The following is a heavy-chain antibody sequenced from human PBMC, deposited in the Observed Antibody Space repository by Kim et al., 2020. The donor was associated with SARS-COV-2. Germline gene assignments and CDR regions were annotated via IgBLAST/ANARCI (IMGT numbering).Heavy chain of an antibody. CDR3: ARDRIQLRVYEFDY. J-gene: IGHJ4*02. CDR1: GFTFSSYW. Sequence: GGSLRLSCAASGFTFSSYWMSWVRQAPGKGLEWVANIKQDGSEKYYVDSVKGRFTISRDNAKNSLYLQMNSLRAEDTAVYYCARDRIQLRVYEFDYWGQGTLVTVSS. V-gene: IGHV3-7*03. D-gene: IGHD3-3*01. CDR2: IKQDGSEK.